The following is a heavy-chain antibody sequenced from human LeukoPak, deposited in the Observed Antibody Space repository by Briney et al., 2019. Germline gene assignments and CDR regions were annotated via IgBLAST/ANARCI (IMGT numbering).Heavy chain of an antibody. D-gene: IGHD1-26*01. J-gene: IGHJ3*02. CDR2: IKSKTDGGTT. CDR1: GFTFSSYS. Sequence: GGSLRLSCAASGFTFSSYSMNWVRQAPEKGLEWVGRIKSKTDGGTTDYGAPVKGRFIISRDDSKNTLYLQMSGLKIEDTAVYFCITDPGEWEPIWGQGTMVTVSS. V-gene: IGHV3-15*01. CDR3: ITDPGEWEPI.